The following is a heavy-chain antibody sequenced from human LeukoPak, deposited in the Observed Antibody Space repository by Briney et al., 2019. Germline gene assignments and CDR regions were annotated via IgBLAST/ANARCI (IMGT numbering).Heavy chain of an antibody. D-gene: IGHD2-21*02. CDR1: GGTFSSYA. Sequence: GASVKVSCKASGGTFSSYAISWVRQAPGQGLEWMGGIIPIFSTTNYAQKFQGRVTITADESTSTAYMELSSLRSEDTAVYYCAREMLACCGGDCNYPFGYWGQGTLVTVSS. CDR2: IIPIFSTT. V-gene: IGHV1-69*13. CDR3: AREMLACCGGDCNYPFGY. J-gene: IGHJ4*02.